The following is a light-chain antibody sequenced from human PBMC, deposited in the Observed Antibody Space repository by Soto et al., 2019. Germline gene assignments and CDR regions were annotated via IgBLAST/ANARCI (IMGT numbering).Light chain of an antibody. Sequence: ETVLTQSPATLSVSPGERATLSCRASQSISSDLAWYQQKPGQAPRLLIFGASTTATAIPGRFSGSGSGREFTLSISSLQSEDFAVYYCQQYNNWPRTFGQGNKLEIK. V-gene: IGKV3-15*01. CDR1: QSISSD. CDR3: QQYNNWPRT. J-gene: IGKJ2*01. CDR2: GAS.